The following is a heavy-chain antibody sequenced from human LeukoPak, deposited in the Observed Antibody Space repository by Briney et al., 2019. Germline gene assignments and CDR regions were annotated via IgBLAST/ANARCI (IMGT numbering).Heavy chain of an antibody. CDR3: AKVDGYNSGWYDS. D-gene: IGHD6-19*01. CDR1: GFTFDDYG. J-gene: IGHJ5*01. CDR2: ISWNSGNI. V-gene: IGHV3-9*01. Sequence: GGSLRLSCAASGFTFDDYGMHWVRQPPGRGLEWVSGISWNSGNIGYADSVKGRFTISRDNAKNSLYLQMDILKPEDTAFYYCAKVDGYNSGWYDSWGQGTLVTVSS.